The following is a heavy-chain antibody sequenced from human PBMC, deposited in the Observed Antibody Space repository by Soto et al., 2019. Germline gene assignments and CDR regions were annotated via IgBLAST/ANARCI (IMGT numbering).Heavy chain of an antibody. D-gene: IGHD6-6*01. J-gene: IGHJ3*02. CDR3: AKSPYSSSYAFDI. V-gene: IGHV3-9*01. CDR2: ISWNSGSI. Sequence: EVQLVESGGGLVQPGRSLRLSCAASGFTFDDYAMHWVRQAPGKGLEWVSGISWNSGSIGYADSVKGRFTISRDNAKNSLYLQMNSLRAEDTALYYCAKSPYSSSYAFDIWGQGTMVTVSS. CDR1: GFTFDDYA.